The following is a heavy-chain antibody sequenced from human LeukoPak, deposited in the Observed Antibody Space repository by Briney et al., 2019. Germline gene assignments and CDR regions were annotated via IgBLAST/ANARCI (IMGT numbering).Heavy chain of an antibody. J-gene: IGHJ3*02. D-gene: IGHD3-22*01. V-gene: IGHV3-64*04. CDR1: GFTFSSYA. Sequence: GGSLRLSCSASGFTFSSYAMHWVRQAPGKGLEYVSAISSNGGSTYYADSVKGRFTISRDNAKNSLYLQMKSLRAEDTAVYYCARVGISSGYYYFAFDIWGQGTMVTVSS. CDR2: ISSNGGST. CDR3: ARVGISSGYYYFAFDI.